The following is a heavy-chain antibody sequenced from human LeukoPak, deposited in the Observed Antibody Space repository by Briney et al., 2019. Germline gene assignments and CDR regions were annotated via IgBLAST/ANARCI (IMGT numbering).Heavy chain of an antibody. V-gene: IGHV4-59*08. D-gene: IGHD2-15*01. J-gene: IGHJ4*02. Sequence: PSETLSLTCVVYGRSLSGFYWSWIRQPPGKGLEWIGYVYYSGDTNYNPSLKSRVTMSLDTSKNQVSLRLSSVTAADTAVYYCARHPFATPFDYWGRGTLLTVSS. CDR2: VYYSGDT. CDR1: GRSLSGFY. CDR3: ARHPFATPFDY.